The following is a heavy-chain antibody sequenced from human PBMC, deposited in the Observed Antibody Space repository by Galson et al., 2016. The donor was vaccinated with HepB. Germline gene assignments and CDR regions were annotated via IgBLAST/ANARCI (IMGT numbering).Heavy chain of an antibody. CDR3: ARDAGYCSGGMCYSDNNYFDY. CDR2: IWYDGSNK. J-gene: IGHJ4*02. CDR1: GFTFSSYG. V-gene: IGHV3-33*01. Sequence: SLRLSCAASGFTFSSYGMHWVRQAPGKGLEWVAVIWYDGSNKYYVDSVKGRFTISRDTSKNKLYLQMNRLRAEDTAVYYCARDAGYCSGGMCYSDNNYFDYWGQGTLSPSPQ. D-gene: IGHD2-15*01.